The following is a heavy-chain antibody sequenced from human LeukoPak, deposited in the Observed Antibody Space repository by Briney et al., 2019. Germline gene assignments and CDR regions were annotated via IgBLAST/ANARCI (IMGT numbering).Heavy chain of an antibody. CDR3: ARGIEWELLDY. CDR2: ISYDGSNK. Sequence: GGSLRLSCAASGFTFSSYGMHWVRQAPGKGLEWVAVISYDGSNKYYADSVKGRFTISRDNSKNTLYLQMNSLRAEDTAVYYCARGIEWELLDYWGQGTLVTVSS. CDR1: GFTFSSYG. V-gene: IGHV3-30*03. J-gene: IGHJ4*02. D-gene: IGHD1-26*01.